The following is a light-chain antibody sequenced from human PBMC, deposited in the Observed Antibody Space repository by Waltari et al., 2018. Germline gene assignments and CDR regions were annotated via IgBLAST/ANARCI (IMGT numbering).Light chain of an antibody. CDR3: QQRSNWPIT. V-gene: IGKV3-11*01. J-gene: IGKJ5*01. Sequence: EIVLTQSPAALSLSPGERATLSCRASQSINNYLAWYQPKPGLAPRLLIYDASNRATGIPARFSGSGSGTDFTLTISSLEPEDFAVYYCQQRSNWPITFGQGTRLEIK. CDR2: DAS. CDR1: QSINNY.